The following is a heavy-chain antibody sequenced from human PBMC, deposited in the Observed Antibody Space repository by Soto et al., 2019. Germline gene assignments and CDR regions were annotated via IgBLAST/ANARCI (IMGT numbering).Heavy chain of an antibody. CDR2: IYWDDDK. CDR1: GFSLSTSGVG. Sequence: SGPTLVNPTQTLTLTCTFSGFSLSTSGVGVGWIRQPPGKALEWLALIYWDDDKRYSPSLKSRLTITKDTSKNQVVLTMTNMDPVDTATYYCAHRPVVAAAGSVAGSFFDYWGQGTLVTVSS. D-gene: IGHD6-13*01. V-gene: IGHV2-5*02. J-gene: IGHJ4*02. CDR3: AHRPVVAAAGSVAGSFFDY.